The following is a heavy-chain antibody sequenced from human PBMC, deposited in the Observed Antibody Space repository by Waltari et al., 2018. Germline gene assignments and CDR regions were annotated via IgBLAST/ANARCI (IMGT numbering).Heavy chain of an antibody. Sequence: QLQLQESGPGLVKPSGTLSLTCAVSGDSMSSAYWWSWVRQPPGKGVEWIGQVYGGGKTNDNPVFASRGTEELETYNKKCYLKVSSATAADTAVYYCARDRGRGLYLDSWGPG. CDR2: VYGGGKT. CDR3: ARDRGRGLYLDS. D-gene: IGHD2-15*01. CDR1: GDSMSSAYW. V-gene: IGHV4-4*02. J-gene: IGHJ4*02.